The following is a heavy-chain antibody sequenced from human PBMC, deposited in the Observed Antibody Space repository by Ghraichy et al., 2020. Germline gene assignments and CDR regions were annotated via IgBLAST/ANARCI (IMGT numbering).Heavy chain of an antibody. D-gene: IGHD3-10*01. CDR3: ARSRGNLLADDNWFDL. Sequence: ASVKVSCKTSGYPFTQYAITWVRQDPGQGLEWMGWISTYKDSTTYAQKFQGRISMTTDASTNTAYMDLSNLRSDDTAVYYCARSRGNLLADDNWFDLWGQGTLVTVSS. J-gene: IGHJ5*02. CDR2: ISTYKDST. CDR1: GYPFTQYA. V-gene: IGHV1-18*01.